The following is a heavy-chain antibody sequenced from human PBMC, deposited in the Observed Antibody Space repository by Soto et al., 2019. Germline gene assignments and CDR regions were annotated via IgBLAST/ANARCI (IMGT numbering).Heavy chain of an antibody. Sequence: QVQLVESGGGVLQPGKSLRLSCAASGFNFNTYGFHWLRQAPGKGLEWVSVIWYDGNNIYYADSVKGRFTISRAISKNTGHLQMNTLRVEDTAVYFCARIQLNTIMALDYWGHGTLVTVSS. D-gene: IGHD1-1*01. CDR1: GFNFNTYG. CDR2: IWYDGNNI. CDR3: ARIQLNTIMALDY. V-gene: IGHV3-33*01. J-gene: IGHJ4*01.